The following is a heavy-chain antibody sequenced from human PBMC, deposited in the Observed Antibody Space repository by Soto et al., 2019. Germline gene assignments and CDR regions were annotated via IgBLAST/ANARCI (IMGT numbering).Heavy chain of an antibody. D-gene: IGHD2-21*01. CDR1: GGSISSSNW. Sequence: PSETLSLTCAVSGGSISSSNWWSWVRQPPGKGLEWIGEIYHSGSTNYNPSLKSRVTISVDKSKNQFSLKLSSVTAADTAVYYCAREGALLFGGNSDYYDTVAVWGQGTTVTVSS. V-gene: IGHV4-4*02. CDR2: IYHSGST. CDR3: AREGALLFGGNSDYYDTVAV. J-gene: IGHJ6*02.